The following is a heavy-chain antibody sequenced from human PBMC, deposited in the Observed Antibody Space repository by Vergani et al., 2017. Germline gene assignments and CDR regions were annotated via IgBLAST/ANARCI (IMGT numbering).Heavy chain of an antibody. V-gene: IGHV4-39*01. J-gene: IGHJ5*02. CDR3: ARHSTVEWLVKLGWIDP. CDR1: GASIRSSNYY. Sequence: QLQLQESGPGLVKPSATLSLTCSVSGASIRSSNYYWGWIRQPPGKGLEWIASIYYSGRTYYNPSLKSRVTISVDTSKNQFSLKLCSVTAADKAVYFCARHSTVEWLVKLGWIDPWGQGIRVTVS. D-gene: IGHD6-19*01. CDR2: IYYSGRT.